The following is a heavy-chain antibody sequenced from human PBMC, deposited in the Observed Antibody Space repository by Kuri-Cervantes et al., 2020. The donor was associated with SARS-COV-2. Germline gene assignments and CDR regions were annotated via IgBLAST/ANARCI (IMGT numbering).Heavy chain of an antibody. V-gene: IGHV3-30*02. CDR2: IRYDGSNK. J-gene: IGHJ4*02. D-gene: IGHD5-18*01. Sequence: GGSLRLSCAASGFTFSSYGMHWVRQAPGKGLEWVAFIRYDGSNKYYADSVKGRFTISRDNSKNTLYLQMNSLRAEDTAVYYCARDPDTAMVNLPFDYWGQGTRVTVAS. CDR3: ARDPDTAMVNLPFDY. CDR1: GFTFSSYG.